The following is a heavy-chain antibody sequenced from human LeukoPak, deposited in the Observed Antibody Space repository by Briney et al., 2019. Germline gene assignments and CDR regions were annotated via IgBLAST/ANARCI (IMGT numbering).Heavy chain of an antibody. Sequence: ASVKVSCKASGYTFTGYYMHWVRQAPGQGLEWMGWINPNSGGTHYAQKFQGRVTMTRDTSSATAYMELTRLTSDDTAVFFCARATVRGVTLRQDWLDSWGQGTLVTVSS. CDR3: ARATVRGVTLRQDWLDS. J-gene: IGHJ5*01. CDR2: INPNSGGT. CDR1: GYTFTGYY. V-gene: IGHV1-2*02. D-gene: IGHD3-10*02.